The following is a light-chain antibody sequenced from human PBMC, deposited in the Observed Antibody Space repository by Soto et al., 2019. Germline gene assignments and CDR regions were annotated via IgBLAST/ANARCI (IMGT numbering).Light chain of an antibody. V-gene: IGKV1-39*01. Sequence: DIQMTQSPSSLSASVGDRVTITCRPSQSISSYLNWYQQKPGKATKLLIYAASSLQSGVPSRFSGSGSGTDFTLTISSLQPEDFATYYCQQSYSTPRTFGQGTKLEIK. CDR2: AAS. CDR1: QSISSY. CDR3: QQSYSTPRT. J-gene: IGKJ2*01.